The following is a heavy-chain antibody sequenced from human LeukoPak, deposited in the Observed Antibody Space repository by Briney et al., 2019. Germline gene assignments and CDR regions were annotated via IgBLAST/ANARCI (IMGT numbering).Heavy chain of an antibody. D-gene: IGHD6-13*01. Sequence: GGSLRLSCAASGFTFNKYSMNWVRQAPGKGLEWISYISTTGTPIYYTDSVKGRFTISRDNAKSSLYLQMNSLRAEDTAVYYCARPHSSSRTNDGFDIWGQGTMVTVSS. CDR3: ARPHSSSRTNDGFDI. V-gene: IGHV3-48*04. CDR2: ISTTGTPI. J-gene: IGHJ3*02. CDR1: GFTFNKYS.